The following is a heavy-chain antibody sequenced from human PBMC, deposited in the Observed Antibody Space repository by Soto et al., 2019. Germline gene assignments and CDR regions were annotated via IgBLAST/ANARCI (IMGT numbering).Heavy chain of an antibody. CDR2: LSYAGDT. V-gene: IGHV3-13*01. CDR1: GFTLSTYD. CDR3: ARVPWVAEQYNWFDP. J-gene: IGHJ5*02. Sequence: PGGSLRLSCAASGFTLSTYDMHWVRQATGKGLEWVAALSYAGDTYYPGSVKGRFTVSRESAKNSLYLQMNSLTAGDTAVYYCARVPWVAEQYNWFDPWGQGTPVTVSS. D-gene: IGHD6-19*01.